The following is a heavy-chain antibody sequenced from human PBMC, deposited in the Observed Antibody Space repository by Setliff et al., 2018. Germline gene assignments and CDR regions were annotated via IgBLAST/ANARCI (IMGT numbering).Heavy chain of an antibody. J-gene: IGHJ4*02. CDR1: GDTFSTYA. Sequence: GASVKVSCKASGDTFSTYALSWVRQAPGQGLEWMGWINNYNFNTQYAQKFQGRVTVTTDTSTDTVYMELRSLKSDDTALYYCARINFYVSSGYYYAPDYWGQGTLVTVSS. V-gene: IGHV1-18*01. D-gene: IGHD3-22*01. CDR2: INNYNFNT. CDR3: ARINFYVSSGYYYAPDY.